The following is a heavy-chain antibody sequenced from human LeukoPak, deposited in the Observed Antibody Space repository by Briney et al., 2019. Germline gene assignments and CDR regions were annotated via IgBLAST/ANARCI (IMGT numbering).Heavy chain of an antibody. CDR1: GFTFDDYG. J-gene: IGHJ6*03. D-gene: IGHD1-26*01. V-gene: IGHV3-20*01. CDR3: ARFWGELLLAGYMDV. CDR2: INWNGGST. Sequence: GGSLRLSCAASGFTFDDYGMSWVRQAPGKGLEWVSGINWNGGSTGYADSVKGRFTISRDNAKNSLYLQMNSLRAEDAALYHCARFWGELLLAGYMDVWGKGTTVTVSS.